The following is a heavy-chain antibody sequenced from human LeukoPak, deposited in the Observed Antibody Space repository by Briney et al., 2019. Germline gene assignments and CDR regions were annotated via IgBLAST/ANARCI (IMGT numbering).Heavy chain of an antibody. CDR2: INPSGGST. CDR3: ARVRYSYGHGDY. D-gene: IGHD5-18*01. J-gene: IGHJ4*02. CDR1: GYTFTSYY. Sequence: ASVKVSCKASGYTFTSYYMHWVRQAPGQGLEWMGIINPSGGSTSYAQKFQGRVTMTGDTSTSTVYMELSSLRSEDTAVYYCARVRYSYGHGDYWGQGTLVTVSS. V-gene: IGHV1-46*01.